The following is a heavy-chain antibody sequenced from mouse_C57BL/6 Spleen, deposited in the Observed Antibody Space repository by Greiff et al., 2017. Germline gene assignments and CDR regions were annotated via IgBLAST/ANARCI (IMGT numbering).Heavy chain of an antibody. CDR2: ISYDGSN. CDR1: GYSINSGYY. CDR3: ARDTIYYDYDWFAY. V-gene: IGHV3-6*01. Sequence: EVQLQQSGPGLVKPSQSLSLTCSVTGYSINSGYYWNWIRQFPGNKLEWMGYISYDGSNNYNPSLKNRISITRDTSKNKFFLKLNSVTTEDTATYCCARDTIYYDYDWFAYRSQGTLGTVSA. D-gene: IGHD2-4*01. J-gene: IGHJ3*01.